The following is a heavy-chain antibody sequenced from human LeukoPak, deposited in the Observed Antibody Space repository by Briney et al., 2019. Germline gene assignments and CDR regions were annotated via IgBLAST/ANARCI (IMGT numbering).Heavy chain of an antibody. V-gene: IGHV3-23*01. CDR2: ISGSGGST. J-gene: IGHJ4*02. Sequence: GGSLRLSCAASGFTFSSYAMSWVRQAPGKGLEWVSAISGSGGSTYYADSVKGRFTISRDNSKNTLYLQMNSLRAEDTAVYYCAKEGPLSAVTTTYYFDYWGQGTLVTVSS. CDR1: GFTFSSYA. CDR3: AKEGPLSAVTTTYYFDY. D-gene: IGHD4-17*01.